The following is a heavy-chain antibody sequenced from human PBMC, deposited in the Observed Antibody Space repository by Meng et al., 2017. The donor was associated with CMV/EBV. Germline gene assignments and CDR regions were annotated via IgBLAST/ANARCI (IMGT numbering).Heavy chain of an antibody. J-gene: IGHJ4*02. Sequence: SETLSLTCAVYGGSFSGYYWSWIRQPPGKGLEWIGEINHSGSTNYNPSLKSRATISVDTSKNQFSLKLSSVTAADTAVYYCARDGVGATTGFDYWGQGTLVTVSS. V-gene: IGHV4-34*01. D-gene: IGHD1-26*01. CDR1: GGSFSGYY. CDR2: INHSGST. CDR3: ARDGVGATTGFDY.